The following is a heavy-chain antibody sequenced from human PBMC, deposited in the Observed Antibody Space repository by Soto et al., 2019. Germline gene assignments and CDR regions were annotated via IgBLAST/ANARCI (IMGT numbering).Heavy chain of an antibody. D-gene: IGHD6-13*01. CDR1: GFTFGSYS. J-gene: IGHJ6*02. Sequence: EVQLVESGGGLVQPGGSLRLSWAASGFTFGSYSMNWVRQAPGKGRRWVSYISSSSSTIYYADSVKGRFTISRDNAKNSLYLQMNSLRDEDTAVYYCARAAAGTHYYYGMDVWGQGTTVTVSS. CDR2: ISSSSSTI. V-gene: IGHV3-48*02. CDR3: ARAAAGTHYYYGMDV.